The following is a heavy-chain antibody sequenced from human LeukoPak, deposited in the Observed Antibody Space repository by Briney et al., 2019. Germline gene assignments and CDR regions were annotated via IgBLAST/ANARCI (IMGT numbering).Heavy chain of an antibody. D-gene: IGHD3-3*01. V-gene: IGHV1-2*02. Sequence: VASVKVSXKASGYTFTGYYMHWVRQAPGQGLEWMGWINPNSGGTNYAQKFQGRVTMTRDTSISTAYMELSRLRSDDTAVYYCARGSKSITIFGVVNRGPFNYWGQGTLVTVSS. CDR3: ARGSKSITIFGVVNRGPFNY. CDR1: GYTFTGYY. J-gene: IGHJ4*02. CDR2: INPNSGGT.